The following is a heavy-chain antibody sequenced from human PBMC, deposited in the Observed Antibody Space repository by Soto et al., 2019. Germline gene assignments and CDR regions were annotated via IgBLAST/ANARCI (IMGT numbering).Heavy chain of an antibody. CDR1: EFTFSDYY. D-gene: IGHD3-3*01. V-gene: IGHV3-11*01. CDR3: AKEKKGPSGYPIFDD. Sequence: QVQLVESGGGLVKPGGSLRLSCAASEFTFSDYYMSWIRQAPGKGLEWVSYISRSGSSVYYADSVKGRFTISRDNAKNSLYLQMNSLRAEDTAVYYCAKEKKGPSGYPIFDDWGQGTLVTVSS. J-gene: IGHJ4*02. CDR2: ISRSGSSV.